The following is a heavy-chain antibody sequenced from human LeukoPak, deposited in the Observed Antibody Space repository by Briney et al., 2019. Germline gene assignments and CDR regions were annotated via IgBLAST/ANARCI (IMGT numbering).Heavy chain of an antibody. CDR1: GYTFTSFW. CDR2: INPSDGST. V-gene: IGHV1-46*01. Sequence: ASVKVSCTASGYTFTSFWIQWVRQAPGQGLEWMGLINPSDGSTTYTHRFQGRVTVTRDTSTSTVYMDLSSLRSEDTAVYYCARDSSDIRSLIAHWGQGTLVTVSS. J-gene: IGHJ1*01. CDR3: ARDSSDIRSLIAH. D-gene: IGHD2-15*01.